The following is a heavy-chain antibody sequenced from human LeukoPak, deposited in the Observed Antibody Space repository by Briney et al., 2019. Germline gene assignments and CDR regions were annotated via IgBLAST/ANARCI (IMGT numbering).Heavy chain of an antibody. CDR3: ARGSSGYYYPLGDY. J-gene: IGHJ4*02. V-gene: IGHV4-39*07. Sequence: PSETLSLTCTVSGGSISSSSYYWGWIRQPPGKGLEWIGSIYYSGSTYYNPSLKSRVTISVDTSKNQFSLKLSSVTAADTAVYYCARGSSGYYYPLGDYWGQGTLVTVSS. CDR2: IYYSGST. CDR1: GGSISSSSYY. D-gene: IGHD3-22*01.